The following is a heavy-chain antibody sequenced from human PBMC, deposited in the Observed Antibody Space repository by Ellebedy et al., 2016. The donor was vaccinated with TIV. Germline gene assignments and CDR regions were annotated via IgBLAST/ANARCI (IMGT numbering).Heavy chain of an antibody. V-gene: IGHV3-30*18. J-gene: IGHJ4*02. CDR3: AKERCGSSDWCPYYFDY. CDR1: GFTFRRYG. D-gene: IGHD6-19*01. Sequence: PGGSLRLSCGVSGFTFRRYGMHWVRQAPGKGLEWVAVLSYDGSVEYYADSVKGRFTISRDNSKNPLFLQMDSLRAEDTAVYFCAKERCGSSDWCPYYFDYWGQGTLVTVSS. CDR2: LSYDGSVE.